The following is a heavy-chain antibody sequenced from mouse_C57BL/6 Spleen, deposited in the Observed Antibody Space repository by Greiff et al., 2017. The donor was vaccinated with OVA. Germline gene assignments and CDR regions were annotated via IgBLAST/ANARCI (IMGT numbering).Heavy chain of an antibody. CDR1: GFTFSDYY. V-gene: IGHV5-16*01. Sequence: EVKVEESEGGLVQPGSSMKLSCTASGFTFSDYYMAWVRQVPEKGLEWVANINYDGSSTYYLDSLKSRFIISRDNAKNILYLQMSSLKSEDTATYYCAREAGSSPSWFAYWGQGTLVTVSA. CDR2: INYDGSST. D-gene: IGHD1-1*01. CDR3: AREAGSSPSWFAY. J-gene: IGHJ3*01.